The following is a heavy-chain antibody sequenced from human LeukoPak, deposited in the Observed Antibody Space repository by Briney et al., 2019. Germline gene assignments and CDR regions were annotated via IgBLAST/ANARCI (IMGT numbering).Heavy chain of an antibody. CDR3: VKDGLAYCSSTTCYAPLDC. J-gene: IGHJ4*02. D-gene: IGHD2-2*01. Sequence: PGGSLRLSCSASGFTFSNYAMHWVRQAREKGLEYVSGISRNGGSTYYADSMKGRFTISRDNSKSTLYLQMGSLRAEDTAVYYCVKDGLAYCSSTTCYAPLDCWGQGSLVTVSS. CDR1: GFTFSNYA. CDR2: ISRNGGST. V-gene: IGHV3-64D*06.